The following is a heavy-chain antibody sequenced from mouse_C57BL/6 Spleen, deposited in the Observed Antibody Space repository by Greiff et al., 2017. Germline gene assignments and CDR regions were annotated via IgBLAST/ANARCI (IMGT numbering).Heavy chain of an antibody. CDR3: AITTVVPGAMDY. Sequence: VQLQQSGPELVKPGASVKISCKASGYAFSSSWMNWVKQRPGKGLEWIGRIYPGDGDTNYNGKFKGKATLTADKSSSTAYMQLSSLTSEDSAVYCCAITTVVPGAMDYWGQGTSVTVSS. CDR2: IYPGDGDT. D-gene: IGHD1-1*01. J-gene: IGHJ4*01. V-gene: IGHV1-82*01. CDR1: GYAFSSSW.